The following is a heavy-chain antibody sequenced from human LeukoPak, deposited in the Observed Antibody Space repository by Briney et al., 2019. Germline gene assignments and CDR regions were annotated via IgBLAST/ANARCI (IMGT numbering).Heavy chain of an antibody. CDR3: AKLEGWFYFDS. CDR2: IYHSGST. Sequence: SGTLSLTCAVSGGSISSNNCWSWVRQPPGKGLEWIGEIYHSGSTNYNPSLKSRVTILVDKSKNQLSLKLNSVTAADTAVYYCAKLEGWFYFDSWGQGTLVTVSS. V-gene: IGHV4-4*02. CDR1: GGSISSNNC. D-gene: IGHD3-3*01. J-gene: IGHJ4*02.